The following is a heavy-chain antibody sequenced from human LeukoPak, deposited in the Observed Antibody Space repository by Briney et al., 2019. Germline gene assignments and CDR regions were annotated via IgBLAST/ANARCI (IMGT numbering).Heavy chain of an antibody. J-gene: IGHJ4*02. CDR1: GGSFSDYY. V-gene: IGHV4-34*01. CDR2: INHSGST. Sequence: SETLSLTCAVYGGSFSDYYWSWIRQPPGKGLEWIGEINHSGSTNYNPSLKSRVTISVDTSKNQFSLRLSSVTAADTAVYYCARCLGGRCDYFDYWGQGTLVTVSS. D-gene: IGHD3-16*01. CDR3: ARCLGGRCDYFDY.